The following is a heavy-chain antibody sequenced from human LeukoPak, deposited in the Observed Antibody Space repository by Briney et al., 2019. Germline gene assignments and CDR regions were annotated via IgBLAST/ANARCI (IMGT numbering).Heavy chain of an antibody. CDR3: ARDFFAFGGVIALLDY. J-gene: IGHJ4*02. CDR1: GLTFSSYA. Sequence: GGSLRLSCAASGLTFSSYAMTWVRQAPGKGLEWVSGISGSGSNTYYADSVKGRFTISRDNAKKSLYLQMNSLRDEDTAVYYCARDFFAFGGVIALLDYWGQGTLVTVSS. V-gene: IGHV3-23*01. CDR2: ISGSGSNT. D-gene: IGHD3-16*02.